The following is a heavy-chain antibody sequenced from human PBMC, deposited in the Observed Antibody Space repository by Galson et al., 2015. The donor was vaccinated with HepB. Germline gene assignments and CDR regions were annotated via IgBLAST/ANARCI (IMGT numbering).Heavy chain of an antibody. CDR2: VFPGDSDT. V-gene: IGHV5-51*01. D-gene: IGHD3-22*01. Sequence: QSGAEVKKPGESLKISCEGSGYIFTHYWIGWVRQMPGKGPEWMGTVFPGDSDTRYSPSFQGHITISVDKSINTAYLQWTALKASDTAMYYCARRPPEYYDDNNGDYSYRLGGIDSWGQGTLVTVSS. CDR1: GYIFTHYW. J-gene: IGHJ4*02. CDR3: ARRPPEYYDDNNGDYSYRLGGIDS.